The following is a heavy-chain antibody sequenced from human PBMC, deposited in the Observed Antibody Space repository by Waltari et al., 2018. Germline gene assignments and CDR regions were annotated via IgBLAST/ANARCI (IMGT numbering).Heavy chain of an antibody. CDR1: GFTFSRYG. J-gene: IGHJ6*03. D-gene: IGHD1-26*01. V-gene: IGHV3-30*18. CDR2: ISYDGSNK. Sequence: QVQLVESGGGVVQPGRSLRLSCAASGFTFSRYGMHWVRQAPGKGLEWVAVISYDGSNKYYADSVKGRFTISRDNSKNTLYLQMNSLRAEDTAVYYCAKGRRGTPYYMDVWGKGTTVTISS. CDR3: AKGRRGTPYYMDV.